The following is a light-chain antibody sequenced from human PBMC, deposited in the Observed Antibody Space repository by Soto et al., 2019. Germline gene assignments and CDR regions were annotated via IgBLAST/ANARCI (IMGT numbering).Light chain of an antibody. J-gene: IGKJ4*01. CDR2: HAS. V-gene: IGKV1-8*01. CDR1: QGISSY. Sequence: IQMTQSPSSFSASTGDRVTITCRASQGISSYLAWYQQKPGKAPKLLISHASSLESGVPSRFSGSGSGTDFTLTISSLQPEDFATYHCQQFNTYPTFGGGTKVDIK. CDR3: QQFNTYPT.